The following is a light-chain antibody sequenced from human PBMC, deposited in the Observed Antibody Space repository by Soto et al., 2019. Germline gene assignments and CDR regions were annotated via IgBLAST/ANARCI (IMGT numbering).Light chain of an antibody. J-gene: IGLJ1*01. CDR2: EVS. Sequence: QSALTQPPSVSGSPGQSVTISCTGTSSDVGSYNRVSWYQQPPGTAPKLMIYEVSNRPSGVPDRFSGSKSGNTASLTISGLQAEDDADYYCTSYTSSNTFVFGTGTKLIVL. CDR1: SSDVGSYNR. CDR3: TSYTSSNTFV. V-gene: IGLV2-18*02.